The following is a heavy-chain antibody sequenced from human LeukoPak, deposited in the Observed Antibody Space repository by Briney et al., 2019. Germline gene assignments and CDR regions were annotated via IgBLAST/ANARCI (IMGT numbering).Heavy chain of an antibody. V-gene: IGHV1-2*02. Sequence: ASVKVSCKASGYTFTCYYMHWVRQAPGQGLEWMGWINPNSGGTNYAQKFQGRVTMTRDTSISTAYMELSRLRSDDTAVYYCARLCSSTSCYFADYWGQGTLVTVSS. J-gene: IGHJ4*02. D-gene: IGHD2-2*01. CDR2: INPNSGGT. CDR3: ARLCSSTSCYFADY. CDR1: GYTFTCYY.